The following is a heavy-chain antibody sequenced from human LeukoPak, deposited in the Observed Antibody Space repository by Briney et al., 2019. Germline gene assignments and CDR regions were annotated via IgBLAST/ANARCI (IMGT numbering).Heavy chain of an antibody. CDR1: GFTFSSYS. CDR3: ARVMGYCSGGSCYSGVDY. J-gene: IGHJ4*02. D-gene: IGHD2-15*01. Sequence: TGGSLRLSCAASGFTFSSYSMNWVRQAPGKGLEWVSSISSSSSYIYYADSVKGRFTISRDNAKNSLYLQMNSLRAEDTAVYYRARVMGYCSGGSCYSGVDYWGQGTLVTVSS. V-gene: IGHV3-21*01. CDR2: ISSSSSYI.